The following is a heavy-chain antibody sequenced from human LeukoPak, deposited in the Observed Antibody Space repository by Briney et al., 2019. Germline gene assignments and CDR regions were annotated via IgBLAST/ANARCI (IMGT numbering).Heavy chain of an antibody. CDR3: ARWDYGDYAGYFDY. J-gene: IGHJ4*02. CDR2: ISSSGSTI. D-gene: IGHD4-17*01. CDR1: GFTVSSNY. V-gene: IGHV3-11*01. Sequence: GGSLRLSCAASGFTVSSNYMSWVRQAPGKGLEWVSYISSSGSTIYYADSVKGRFTISRDNAKNSLYLQMNSLRAEDAAVYYCARWDYGDYAGYFDYWGQGTLVTVSS.